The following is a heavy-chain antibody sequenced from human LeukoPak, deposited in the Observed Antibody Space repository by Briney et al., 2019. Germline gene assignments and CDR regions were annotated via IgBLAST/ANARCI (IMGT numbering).Heavy chain of an antibody. Sequence: ASVKVSCKASGYTFTGYYMHWVRQAPGQGLEWMGWINPNSGGTNYAQKFQGRVTMTRDTSISTAYMELSRLRSDDTAVYYCARRLTSDTALANWGQGTLVTVSS. V-gene: IGHV1-2*02. CDR2: INPNSGGT. CDR3: ARRLTSDTALAN. CDR1: GYTFTGYY. J-gene: IGHJ4*02. D-gene: IGHD5-18*01.